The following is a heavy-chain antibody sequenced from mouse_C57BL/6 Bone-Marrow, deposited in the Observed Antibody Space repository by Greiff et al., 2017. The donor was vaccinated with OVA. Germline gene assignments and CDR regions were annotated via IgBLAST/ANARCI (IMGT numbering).Heavy chain of an antibody. CDR3: ARNTRTVVDYAMDY. CDR2: IWSGGST. CDR1: GFSLTSYG. D-gene: IGHD1-1*01. V-gene: IGHV2-2*01. Sequence: QVQLKESGPGLVQPSQSLSITCTVSGFSLTSYGVHWVRQSPGKGLEWLGVIWSGGSTDYNAAFISRLSISKDNSKSQVFFKMNSLQADDTAIYYCARNTRTVVDYAMDYWGQGTSVTVSS. J-gene: IGHJ4*01.